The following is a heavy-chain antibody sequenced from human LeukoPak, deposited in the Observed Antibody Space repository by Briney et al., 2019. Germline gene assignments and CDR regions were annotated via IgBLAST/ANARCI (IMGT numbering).Heavy chain of an antibody. J-gene: IGHJ4*02. CDR1: GGSISSGGYS. CDR3: ARYSGYDHPIDY. Sequence: PSETLSLTCAVSGGSISSGGYSWSWIRQPPGKGLEWIGYIYRSGSTYYNPSLKSRVTISVDRSKNQFSLKLSSVTAADTAVYYCARYSGYDHPIDYWGQGTLVTVSS. D-gene: IGHD5-12*01. CDR2: IYRSGST. V-gene: IGHV4-30-2*01.